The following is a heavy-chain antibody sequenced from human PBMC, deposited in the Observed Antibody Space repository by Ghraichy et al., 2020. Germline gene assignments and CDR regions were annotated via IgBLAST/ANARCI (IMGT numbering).Heavy chain of an antibody. CDR2: TNEDESEK. Sequence: GGSLRLSCAASGFRFSSHWMAWVRQAPGRGLEWVGNTNEDESEKYYGDSVKGRFTISRDNAKNSLFLQMSSLRDDDTAVYYCARDFYSTYDHWGHGVLVTVSS. CDR1: GFRFSSHW. CDR3: ARDFYSTYDH. J-gene: IGHJ5*02. V-gene: IGHV3-7*01. D-gene: IGHD4-11*01.